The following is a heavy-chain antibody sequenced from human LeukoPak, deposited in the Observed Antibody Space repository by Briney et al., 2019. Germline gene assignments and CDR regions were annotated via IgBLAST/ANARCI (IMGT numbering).Heavy chain of an antibody. V-gene: IGHV4-59*01. CDR1: GGSIGSYY. CDR2: IYYSGST. J-gene: IGHJ4*02. D-gene: IGHD4-23*01. Sequence: PSETLSLTCTVSGGSIGSYYWSWIRQPPGKGLEWIGYIYYSGSTNYNPSLKSRVTISVDTSKNQFSLKLSSVTAADTAVYYCARTTVVRGGLDCWGQGTLVTVSS. CDR3: ARTTVVRGGLDC.